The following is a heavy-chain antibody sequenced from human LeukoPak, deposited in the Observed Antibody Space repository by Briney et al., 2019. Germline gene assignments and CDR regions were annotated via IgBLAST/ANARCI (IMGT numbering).Heavy chain of an antibody. Sequence: GGSLRLSCAASGFTFSSYAMHWVRQAPGKGLEWVAVISYDGSNKYYADSVKGRFTISRDNSKNTLYLQMNSLRAEDTAVYYCASLFHSGSSSGGAYWGQGTLVTVSS. CDR2: ISYDGSNK. CDR3: ASLFHSGSSSGGAY. V-gene: IGHV3-30*04. D-gene: IGHD1-26*01. J-gene: IGHJ4*02. CDR1: GFTFSSYA.